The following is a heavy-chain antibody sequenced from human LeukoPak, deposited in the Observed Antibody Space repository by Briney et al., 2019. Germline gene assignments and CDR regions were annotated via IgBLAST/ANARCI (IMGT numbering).Heavy chain of an antibody. Sequence: SETLSLTCDVSGDSGASSGSYWSGWFRQPPGKGLEWIGYVHSSGSTKYNSSLGSRVTISMDTSRNQFSLKLSSVTAADTAIYYCARENPSGYYNRPIDYWGQGTLVTVSS. CDR2: VHSSGST. V-gene: IGHV4-61*01. CDR1: GDSGASSGSYW. J-gene: IGHJ4*02. D-gene: IGHD3-22*01. CDR3: ARENPSGYYNRPIDY.